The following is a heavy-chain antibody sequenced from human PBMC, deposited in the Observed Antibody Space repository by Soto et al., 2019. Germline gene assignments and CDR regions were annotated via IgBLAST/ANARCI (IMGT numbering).Heavy chain of an antibody. J-gene: IGHJ4*02. V-gene: IGHV3-21*01. D-gene: IGHD3-10*01. Sequence: PGGSLRLSCAASGFTFSSYSMNWVRQAPGTGLEWVSSISSSSSYIYYADSVKGRFTISRDNAKNSLYLQMNSLRAEDTAVYYCSRDGVGVIGDYGSGSYYNVLDYWGQGTLVTVSS. CDR3: SRDGVGVIGDYGSGSYYNVLDY. CDR2: ISSSSSYI. CDR1: GFTFSSYS.